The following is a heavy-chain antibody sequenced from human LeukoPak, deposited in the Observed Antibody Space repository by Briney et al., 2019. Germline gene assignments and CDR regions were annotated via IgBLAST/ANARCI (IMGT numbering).Heavy chain of an antibody. CDR2: IIPIFGTA. V-gene: IGHV1-69*05. D-gene: IGHD2-2*02. CDR1: GGTFSSYA. Sequence: SVKVSCKACGGTFSSYAISWVRQAPGQGVEWWGRIIPIFGTANYAKKFQGRVTITTDESTSTAYMELSSLRSEDTAVYYCARRDGYCSSTSCYMSSESFDYWGQGTLVTVSS. CDR3: ARRDGYCSSTSCYMSSESFDY. J-gene: IGHJ4*02.